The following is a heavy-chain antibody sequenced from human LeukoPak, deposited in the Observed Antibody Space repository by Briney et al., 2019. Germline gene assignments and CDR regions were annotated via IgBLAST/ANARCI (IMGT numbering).Heavy chain of an antibody. Sequence: GGSLRLSCAASGFTFSSAWMSWVRQAPGKGLEWVGRIKSKTDGGTTDYAAPVKGRFTISRDDSKNTLYLQMNSLKTEDTAVYYCARAQLGGSSDYWGQGTLVTVSS. CDR2: IKSKTDGGTT. D-gene: IGHD1-26*01. J-gene: IGHJ4*02. CDR3: ARAQLGGSSDY. V-gene: IGHV3-15*01. CDR1: GFTFSSAW.